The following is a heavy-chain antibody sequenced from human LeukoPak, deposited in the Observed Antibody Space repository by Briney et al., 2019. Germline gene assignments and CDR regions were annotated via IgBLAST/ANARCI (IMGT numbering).Heavy chain of an antibody. CDR2: IYTSGST. J-gene: IGHJ4*02. D-gene: IGHD1-26*01. CDR3: ARENSGSYREFDY. Sequence: SETLSLTSTASGGPISSYYWSWIRQPAGKGLEGIGRIYTSGSTNYNASLKSRVSMSVDTSKNQFSLKLSSVTAADTAVFYCARENSGSYREFDYWGQGTLVTVSS. V-gene: IGHV4-4*07. CDR1: GGPISSYY.